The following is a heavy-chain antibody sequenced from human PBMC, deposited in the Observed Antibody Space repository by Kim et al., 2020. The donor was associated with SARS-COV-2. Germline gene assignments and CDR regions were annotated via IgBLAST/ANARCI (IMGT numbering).Heavy chain of an antibody. CDR2: TNRGGST. J-gene: IGHJ3*01. Sequence: SETLSLTCGVTGVSFSEDYWSWIRQPPGKGLEWIGETNRGGSTSYNPSLKSRVTISINKSKNHFSLKLNSVTAADTAGYYCASDDYDFLTPRGAFDFWDQGSLVIVSS. V-gene: IGHV4-34*01. D-gene: IGHD3-9*01. CDR1: GVSFSEDY. CDR3: ASDDYDFLTPRGAFDF.